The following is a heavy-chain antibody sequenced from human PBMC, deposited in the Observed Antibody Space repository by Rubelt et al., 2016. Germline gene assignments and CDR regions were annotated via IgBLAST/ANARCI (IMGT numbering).Heavy chain of an antibody. CDR2: ISSTSGTL. CDR3: AKDLLYRVRVTFDI. Sequence: SYSMNWARQAPGKGLEWIAYISSTSGTLSYAASVKGRFTVARDNAINSMYLQMRSLRAEDTAIYYCAKDLLYRVRVTFDIWGQGTMVTVSS. J-gene: IGHJ3*02. D-gene: IGHD2/OR15-2a*01. CDR1: SYS. V-gene: IGHV3-48*01.